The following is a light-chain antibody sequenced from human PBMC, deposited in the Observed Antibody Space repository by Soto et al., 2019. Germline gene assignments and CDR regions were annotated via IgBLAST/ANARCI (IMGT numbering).Light chain of an antibody. CDR2: EVS. Sequence: QSALTQPASVSGSPGQSITISCTGTSSDVGTYNLVSWYQQDPGKAPKLMIYEVSKRPSGVSNRFSGSKSGNTASLTISGLQAEDEADYYCCSYAGSSTYVVFVGGTKLTVL. J-gene: IGLJ2*01. V-gene: IGLV2-23*02. CDR3: CSYAGSSTYVV. CDR1: SSDVGTYNL.